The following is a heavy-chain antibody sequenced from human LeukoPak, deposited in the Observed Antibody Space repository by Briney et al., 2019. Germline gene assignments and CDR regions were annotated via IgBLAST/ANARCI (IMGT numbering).Heavy chain of an antibody. CDR1: GFTLRSYD. CDR2: TSGSGGNT. Sequence: GGSLRLSCAASGFTLRSYDMSWVRQAPGKGPEWVAATSGSGGNTYYADSVKGRFTISRDNSKNTLYLQMNSLRAEDTAVYYCAKVPNYYDSSGYYPFDYWGQGTLVTVSS. D-gene: IGHD3-22*01. J-gene: IGHJ4*02. CDR3: AKVPNYYDSSGYYPFDY. V-gene: IGHV3-23*01.